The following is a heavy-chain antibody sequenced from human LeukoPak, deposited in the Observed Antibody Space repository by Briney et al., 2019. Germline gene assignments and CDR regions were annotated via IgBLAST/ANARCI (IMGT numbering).Heavy chain of an antibody. J-gene: IGHJ4*02. V-gene: IGHV3-53*01. CDR3: AAGVWQLVPFDY. CDR2: IYSGGST. CDR1: GFTVSSNY. Sequence: GGSLRLSCAASGFTVSSNYMSWVRQAPGKGLEWVSVIYSGGSTYYADSVKGRFTISRDNSKNTLYLQMNSLRAEDTAVYYCAAGVWQLVPFDYWGQGTLVTVSS. D-gene: IGHD6-13*01.